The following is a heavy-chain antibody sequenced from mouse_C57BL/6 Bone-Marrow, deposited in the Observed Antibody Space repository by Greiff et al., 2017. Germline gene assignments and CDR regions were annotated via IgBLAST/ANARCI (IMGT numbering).Heavy chain of an antibody. Sequence: VQLQQSGPELVKPGASVKISCKASGYTFTDYYMNWVQQSHGKSLEWIGDINHNNGGTSYNQKFKGKATLTVPKSSSTAYMELRSLTSEDSAVYYCARSNYGSSPAWFAYWGQGTLVTVSA. D-gene: IGHD1-1*01. J-gene: IGHJ3*01. CDR3: ARSNYGSSPAWFAY. CDR2: INHNNGGT. CDR1: GYTFTDYY. V-gene: IGHV1-26*01.